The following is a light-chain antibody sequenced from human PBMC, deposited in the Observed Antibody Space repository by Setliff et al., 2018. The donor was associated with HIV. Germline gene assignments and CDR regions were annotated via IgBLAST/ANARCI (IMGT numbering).Light chain of an antibody. CDR3: CSYTSSTTYV. V-gene: IGLV2-23*02. J-gene: IGLJ1*01. Sequence: QSVLTQPASVSGSPGQSSTISCTGTRSDIGTYDLVSWYRQYPGKAPKLIIYEVNRRPAGVSDRLSGSKSGSTASLTISGLRAGDEATYYCCSYTSSTTYVFGTGTKVTVL. CDR2: EVN. CDR1: RSDIGTYDL.